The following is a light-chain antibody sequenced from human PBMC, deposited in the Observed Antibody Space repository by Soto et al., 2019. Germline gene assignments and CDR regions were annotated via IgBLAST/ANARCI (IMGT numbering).Light chain of an antibody. J-gene: IGKJ4*01. CDR3: QRIDTLPI. Sequence: IQMTQSPSSLSASVGDTVSITCRASQAIARHVAWYQQIPGKAPRVLIHAASTLQSGVPSRFSGSGSGTDFTLTISSLQAEDFATYYCQRIDTLPIFGGGTKVEI. CDR1: QAIARH. CDR2: AAS. V-gene: IGKV1-9*01.